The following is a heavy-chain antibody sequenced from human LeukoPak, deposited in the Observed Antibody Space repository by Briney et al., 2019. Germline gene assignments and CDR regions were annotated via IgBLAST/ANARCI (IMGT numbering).Heavy chain of an antibody. CDR3: ANSHSYYDFWSGYYGYFDY. J-gene: IGHJ4*02. D-gene: IGHD3-3*01. Sequence: GGSLGLSCAASGFTFSSYWMSWVRQAPGKGLEWVANIKQDGSEKYYVDSVKGRFTISRDNAKNSLYLQMNSLRAEDTAEYYCANSHSYYDFWSGYYGYFDYWGQGTLVTVSS. V-gene: IGHV3-7*01. CDR1: GFTFSSYW. CDR2: IKQDGSEK.